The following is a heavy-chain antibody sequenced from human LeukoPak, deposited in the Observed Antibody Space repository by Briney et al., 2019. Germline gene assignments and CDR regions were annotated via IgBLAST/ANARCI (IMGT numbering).Heavy chain of an antibody. V-gene: IGHV1-18*04. CDR3: ARENLDV. CDR2: ISGYFGNT. J-gene: IGHJ6*02. CDR1: GYTFTTHG. Sequence: GASVKVSCKASGYTFTTHGISWVRQAPGQGLEWMGWISGYFGNTNYAQKFQGGVTMTTDTSTSTAYMELGSLTSDDTAVYYCARENLDVWGQGTTVTVSS.